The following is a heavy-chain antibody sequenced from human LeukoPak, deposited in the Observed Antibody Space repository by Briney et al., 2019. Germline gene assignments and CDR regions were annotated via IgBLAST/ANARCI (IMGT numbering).Heavy chain of an antibody. CDR1: GYTFTGYY. CDR2: IIPIFGTA. J-gene: IGHJ4*02. CDR3: ARVHYYDSTTIDY. D-gene: IGHD3-22*01. V-gene: IGHV1-2*02. Sequence: ASVKVSCKASGYTFTGYYMHWVRQAPGQGLEWMGGIIPIFGTANYAQKFQGRVTMTRDTSISTAYMELSRLRSDDTAVYYCARVHYYDSTTIDYWGQGTLVAVSS.